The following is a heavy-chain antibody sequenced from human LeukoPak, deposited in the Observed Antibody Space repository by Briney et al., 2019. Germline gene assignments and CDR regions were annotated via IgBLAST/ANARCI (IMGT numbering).Heavy chain of an antibody. V-gene: IGHV3-30*03. CDR3: ARVGGAAAIRDFDY. CDR1: GFTFSSYG. J-gene: IGHJ4*02. D-gene: IGHD2-2*01. CDR2: ISYDGSNK. Sequence: PGGSLRLSCAASGFTFSSYGMHWVRQAPGKGLEWVAVISYDGSNKYYADSVKGRFTISRDNAKNSLYLQMNSLRAEDTALYHCARVGGAAAIRDFDYWGQGTLVTVSS.